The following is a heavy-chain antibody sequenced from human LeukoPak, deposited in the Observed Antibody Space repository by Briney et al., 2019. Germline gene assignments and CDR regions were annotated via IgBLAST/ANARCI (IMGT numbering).Heavy chain of an antibody. CDR1: GYTFTDCG. D-gene: IGHD3-10*01. CDR2: ISAYNGNT. Sequence: ASVKVSCKASGYTFTDCGISWVRQAPGQGLEWMGWISAYNGNTNYAQKLQGRVTMTTDTSTSIAYMELRSLRSDDTAVYYCARDLTVLWFGALNWFDPWGQGTLVTVSS. J-gene: IGHJ5*02. V-gene: IGHV1-18*01. CDR3: ARDLTVLWFGALNWFDP.